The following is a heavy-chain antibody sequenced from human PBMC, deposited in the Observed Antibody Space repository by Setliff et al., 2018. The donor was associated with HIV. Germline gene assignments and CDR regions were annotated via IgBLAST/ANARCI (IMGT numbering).Heavy chain of an antibody. CDR2: VSTYNGHT. Sequence: ASVKVSCKASGYTFTTYGINWVRQAPGQGLEWMGWVSTYNGHTNYPQHLQGRVTMTTNTSTGTAYLELRSLKSDDTAMYYCARPLDSGSYPYDAFAFWGLGTMVTVSS. V-gene: IGHV1-18*04. CDR1: GYTFTTYG. J-gene: IGHJ3*01. CDR3: ARPLDSGSYPYDAFAF. D-gene: IGHD1-26*01.